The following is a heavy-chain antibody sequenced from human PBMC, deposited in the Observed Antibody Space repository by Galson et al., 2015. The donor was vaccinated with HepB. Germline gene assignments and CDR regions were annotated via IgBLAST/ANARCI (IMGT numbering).Heavy chain of an antibody. V-gene: IGHV3-33*06. Sequence: SLRLSCAASGFTFSNYGMHWVRQAPGKGLEWVAVIWYDGNKKHYADSVKGRFTISRDNSKNTLNLQMNSLRVEDTAVYYCAKDGHYNRSQTRAYWGQGTLVSVSS. CDR3: AKDGHYNRSQTRAY. J-gene: IGHJ4*02. D-gene: IGHD1-14*01. CDR1: GFTFSNYG. CDR2: IWYDGNKK.